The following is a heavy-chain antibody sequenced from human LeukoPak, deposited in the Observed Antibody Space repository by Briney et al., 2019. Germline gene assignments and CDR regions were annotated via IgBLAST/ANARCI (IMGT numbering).Heavy chain of an antibody. CDR1: GGSFSGYY. CDR2: INHSGSI. Sequence: SETLSLTCTVYGGSFSGYYWSWIRQPPGRGLEWIGEINHSGSINYNPSLKSRVTISVDTSKNQFSLKLSSVTAADTAVYYCAREGEQWLSYYYYYYMDVWGKGTTVTISS. CDR3: AREGEQWLSYYYYYYMDV. J-gene: IGHJ6*03. D-gene: IGHD6-19*01. V-gene: IGHV4-34*01.